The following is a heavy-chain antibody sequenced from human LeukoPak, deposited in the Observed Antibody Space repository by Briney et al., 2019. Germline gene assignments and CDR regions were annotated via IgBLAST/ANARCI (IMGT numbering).Heavy chain of an antibody. D-gene: IGHD3-10*01. CDR2: IYSGGST. CDR1: GFTVSSNY. V-gene: IGHV3-53*01. CDR3: GRGMRDYYGLDY. J-gene: IGHJ4*02. Sequence: GGSLRLSCAASGFTVSSNYMSWVRQAPGKGLEWVSVIYSGGSTYYADSVKGRFTISRDNAKNTLYLQMNSLTAEDTAVYYCGRGMRDYYGLDYWGQGTLVTVSS.